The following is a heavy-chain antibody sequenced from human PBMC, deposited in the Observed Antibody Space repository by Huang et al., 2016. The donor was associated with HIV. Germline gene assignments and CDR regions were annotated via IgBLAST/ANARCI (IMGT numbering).Heavy chain of an antibody. Sequence: EVQLVQSGAEVKKPGESLKISCKGSGYSFTSYWIGWVRQMPGKGLESMVIIFPGVSDTSHSPSFPGQVTISADKSISPAYLQWSSLKASDTAMYYCARLSTTWYFDYWGQGTLVTVSS. CDR1: GYSFTSYW. V-gene: IGHV5-51*01. D-gene: IGHD1-1*01. CDR2: IFPGVSDT. CDR3: ARLSTTWYFDY. J-gene: IGHJ4*02.